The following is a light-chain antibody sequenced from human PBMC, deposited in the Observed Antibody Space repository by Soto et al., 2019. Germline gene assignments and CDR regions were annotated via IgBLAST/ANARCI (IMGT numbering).Light chain of an antibody. CDR1: SSDIGAHNF. V-gene: IGLV2-14*03. J-gene: IGLJ6*01. Sequence: QSALTQPASVSGSPGRAITVSCSGTSSDIGAHNFVSWYQPHPGKAPKLIIYEVINRPSGVSDRFSGSKSGNTASLTISGLQSEDEADYYCNSYTTSNTFVLGSATKATV. CDR3: NSYTTSNTFV. CDR2: EVI.